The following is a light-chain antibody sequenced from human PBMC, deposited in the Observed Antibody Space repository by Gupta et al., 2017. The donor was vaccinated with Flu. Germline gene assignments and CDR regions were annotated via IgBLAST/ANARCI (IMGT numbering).Light chain of an antibody. Sequence: QTVVTQEPSLTVSPGGTVTLTCASSTGAVTSDYYPNWFQQKPGQPPRVLIYNSNNKHSWTPARFSGSLLGGKAALTLSGAQPEDEAEYHCLLYYGGTGVFGGGTKLTVL. CDR1: TGAVTSDYY. CDR2: NSN. V-gene: IGLV7-43*01. J-gene: IGLJ3*02. CDR3: LLYYGGTGV.